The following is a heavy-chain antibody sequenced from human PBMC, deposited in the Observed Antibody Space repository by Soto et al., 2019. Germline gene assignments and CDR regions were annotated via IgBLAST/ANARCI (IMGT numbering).Heavy chain of an antibody. D-gene: IGHD6-13*01. CDR1: GGSISSSNW. V-gene: IGHV4-4*02. J-gene: IGHJ5*02. CDR2: IYHSGST. CDR3: ARDLPYSSSQRPWFDP. Sequence: QVQLQESGPGLVKPSGTLSLTCAVSGGSISSSNWWSWVRQPPGKGLEWIGEIYHSGSTNYNPSLKSRVTISVDNSKNQVSLKLSSVTAADTAVYYCARDLPYSSSQRPWFDPWGQGSLVTVSS.